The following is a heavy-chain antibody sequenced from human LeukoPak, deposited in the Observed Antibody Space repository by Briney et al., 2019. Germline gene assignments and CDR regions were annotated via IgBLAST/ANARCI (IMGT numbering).Heavy chain of an antibody. CDR3: ARADYSSTWSHDYYYMDV. V-gene: IGHV4-38-2*02. CDR1: GYSISSGYD. Sequence: SETLSLTCTVSGYSISSGYDWGWIRQAPGKRLEWLGSISQSGSTYDNPSLKSRVTLSVDTSKNQFSLKLSSVTAADTAVYYCARADYSSTWSHDYYYMDVWGKGTTVTVSS. D-gene: IGHD6-13*01. CDR2: ISQSGST. J-gene: IGHJ6*03.